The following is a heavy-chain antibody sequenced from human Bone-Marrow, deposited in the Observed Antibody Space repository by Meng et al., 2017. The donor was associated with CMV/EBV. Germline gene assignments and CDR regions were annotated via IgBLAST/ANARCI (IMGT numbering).Heavy chain of an antibody. V-gene: IGHV1-46*01. Sequence: ASVKVSCKASGYTFTSYYMHWVRQAPGQGLEWMGIINPSGGSTSYAQKFQGRVTMTRDTSTSTVYMELSSLRSEDTAVYYCARELIDCSSTSCYDTLTRYHYYGMDVWGQGTTVTGSS. CDR1: GYTFTSYY. J-gene: IGHJ6*02. D-gene: IGHD2-2*01. CDR2: INPSGGST. CDR3: ARELIDCSSTSCYDTLTRYHYYGMDV.